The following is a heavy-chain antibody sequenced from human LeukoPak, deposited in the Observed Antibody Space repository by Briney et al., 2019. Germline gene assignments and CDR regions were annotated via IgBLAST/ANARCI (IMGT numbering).Heavy chain of an antibody. V-gene: IGHV3-23*01. CDR2: ISGSGGST. CDR3: AKVGDYYDSSGYHYYFDY. D-gene: IGHD3-22*01. J-gene: IGHJ4*02. Sequence: GGSLRLSCAASGFTFSSYAMSWVRQAPGKGLEWVSGISGSGGSTNYADSVKGRFTISRDNSKNTLYLQMNSLRGEDTAVYYCAKVGDYYDSSGYHYYFDYWGQGILVTVSS. CDR1: GFTFSSYA.